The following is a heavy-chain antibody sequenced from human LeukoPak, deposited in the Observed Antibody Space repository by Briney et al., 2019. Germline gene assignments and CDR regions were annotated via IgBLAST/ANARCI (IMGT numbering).Heavy chain of an antibody. D-gene: IGHD1-14*01. CDR1: GGSFSGYY. CDR3: AREPRNRYRNQYDYYYYMDV. CDR2: INHCGRT. J-gene: IGHJ6*03. Sequence: SETLSLTCAVYGGSFSGYYWSWVRQPPGKGMEWVGEINHCGRTNYNPSLKSRVTISVDTSKNQFSLKLSSVTAADTAVYYCAREPRNRYRNQYDYYYYMDVWGKGTTVTVSS. V-gene: IGHV4-34*01.